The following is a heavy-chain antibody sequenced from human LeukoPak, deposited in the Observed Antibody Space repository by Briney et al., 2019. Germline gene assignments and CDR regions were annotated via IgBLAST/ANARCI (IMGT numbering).Heavy chain of an antibody. CDR2: INTNTGNP. CDR1: GYIFTSYA. D-gene: IGHD2-15*01. CDR3: ARGGLCSGDTCYSNAFDI. Sequence: ASVKVSCKASGYIFTSYAINWVRQAPGQGLEWMGWINTNTGNPTFAQGFTGRFVFSLDTSVGTAYLQISSLKAEDTAVYFCARGGLCSGDTCYSNAFDIWGQGTTVTVSS. V-gene: IGHV7-4-1*02. J-gene: IGHJ3*02.